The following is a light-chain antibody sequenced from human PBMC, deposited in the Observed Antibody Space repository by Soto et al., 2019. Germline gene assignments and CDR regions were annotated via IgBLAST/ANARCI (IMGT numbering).Light chain of an antibody. V-gene: IGKV3-15*01. Sequence: EIVMTQSPATLSVSPGERATLSCRASQSVSSNLAWYQKKPGQAPRLLLYGASTRATGIPARFSGSGSGTEFTLTISSLQSEDFAVYYCQQYDNWWTFGQGTRVEIK. J-gene: IGKJ1*01. CDR3: QQYDNWWT. CDR1: QSVSSN. CDR2: GAS.